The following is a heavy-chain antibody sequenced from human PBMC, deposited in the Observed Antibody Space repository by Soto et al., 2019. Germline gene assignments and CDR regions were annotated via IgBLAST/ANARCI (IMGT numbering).Heavy chain of an antibody. V-gene: IGHV3-7*01. J-gene: IGHJ3*02. Sequence: PGGSLRLSCVASGFTFRSYWMSWVRQAPGKGLEWVAVIKEDGSAKYYVDSVEGRFTISRDNAKNSLYLQMDALRAQDTAVYYCATWHNHNLFDIWGQGTTVTVSS. CDR2: IKEDGSAK. D-gene: IGHD1-1*01. CDR3: ATWHNHNLFDI. CDR1: GFTFRSYW.